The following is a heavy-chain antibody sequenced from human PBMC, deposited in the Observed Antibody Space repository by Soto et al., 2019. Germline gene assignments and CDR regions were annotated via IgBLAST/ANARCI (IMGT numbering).Heavy chain of an antibody. Sequence: SETLSLTCAVSGVSVSSGSYYWGWIRQPPGKGLEWIGYVHFSGSTNYNPSLKSRVTVSVDTSKNQFSLRLTSVTASDTAVYYCARERTDDYNFDYWGQGTLVTVSS. CDR3: ARERTDDYNFDY. J-gene: IGHJ4*02. CDR1: GVSVSSGSYY. D-gene: IGHD4-4*01. V-gene: IGHV4-61*01. CDR2: VHFSGST.